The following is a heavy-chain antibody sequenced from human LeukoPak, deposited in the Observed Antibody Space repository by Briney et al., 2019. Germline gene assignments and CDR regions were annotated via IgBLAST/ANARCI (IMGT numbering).Heavy chain of an antibody. CDR3: ARESIAARYFDY. V-gene: IGHV1-46*01. CDR2: INPSGGST. CDR1: GYTFTSYG. D-gene: IGHD6-6*01. Sequence: VASVKVSCKASGYTFTSYGISWVRQAPGQGLEWMGIINPSGGSTSYAQKFQGRVTMTRDMSTSTVYMELSSLRSEDTAVYYCARESIAARYFDYWGQGTLVTVSS. J-gene: IGHJ4*02.